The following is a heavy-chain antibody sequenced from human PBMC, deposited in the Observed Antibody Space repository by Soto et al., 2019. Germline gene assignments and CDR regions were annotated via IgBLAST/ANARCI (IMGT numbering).Heavy chain of an antibody. Sequence: GGSLSLSCAASGFTFSDYYMSWIRQAPGKGLEWVSYISSSGSTIYYADSVKGRFTISRDNAKNSLYLQMNSLRAEDTAVYYCARSYCSSTSCFPYSSGWLYFDYWGQGTLVTVSS. CDR3: ARSYCSSTSCFPYSSGWLYFDY. CDR2: ISSSGSTI. J-gene: IGHJ4*02. D-gene: IGHD2-2*01. CDR1: GFTFSDYY. V-gene: IGHV3-11*01.